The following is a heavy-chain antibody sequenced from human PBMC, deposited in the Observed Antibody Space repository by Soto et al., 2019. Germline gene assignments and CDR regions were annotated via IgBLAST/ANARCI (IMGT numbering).Heavy chain of an antibody. CDR3: ARGYSSYSHFDY. CDR1: GGSISNYY. CDR2: IYYSGST. D-gene: IGHD5-18*01. Sequence: SETLSLTCSVSGGSISNYYWSWIRQPPGKGLEWIGYIYYSGSTNYNPSLKSRVTISVDTSKNQFSLKLSSVTAADTAVYYCARGYSSYSHFDYWGQGTLVTVSS. V-gene: IGHV4-59*01. J-gene: IGHJ4*02.